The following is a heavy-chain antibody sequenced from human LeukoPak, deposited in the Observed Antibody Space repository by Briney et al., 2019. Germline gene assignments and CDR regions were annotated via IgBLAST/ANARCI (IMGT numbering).Heavy chain of an antibody. CDR2: IYYSGST. V-gene: IGHV4-31*03. Sequence: MASQTLSLTCTVSGGSISSGGYYWSWIRQHPGKGLEWIGYIYYSGSTNYNPSLKSRVTISVDTSKNQFSLKLSSVTAADTAVYYCARRVTMVSGAFDIWGQGTMVTVSS. J-gene: IGHJ3*02. D-gene: IGHD3-10*01. CDR3: ARRVTMVSGAFDI. CDR1: GGSISSGGYY.